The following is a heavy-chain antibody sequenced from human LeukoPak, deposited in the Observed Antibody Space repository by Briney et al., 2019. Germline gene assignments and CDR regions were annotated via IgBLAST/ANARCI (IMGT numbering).Heavy chain of an antibody. J-gene: IGHJ4*02. D-gene: IGHD2-2*01. CDR1: GFTFSSYA. CDR3: ASSVVVPAANFDY. V-gene: IGHV3-23*01. CDR2: IGGGGDSP. Sequence: QAGGSLRLSCAASGFTFSSYAMSWVRQAPGKGLEWVSAIGGGGDSPYYADSVKGRFTISRDNSRNTLYLQMNSLRVEDTAVFYCASSVVVPAANFDYWGQGTLVTVSS.